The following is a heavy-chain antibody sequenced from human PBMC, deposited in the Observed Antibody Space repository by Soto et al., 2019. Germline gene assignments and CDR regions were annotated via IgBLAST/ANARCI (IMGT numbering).Heavy chain of an antibody. Sequence: LSLTCTVSGGSFSSYYWSWIRQPAGKGLEWIGRIYTSGSTNYNPSLKSRVTMSVDTSKNQFSLKLSSVTAADTAVYYCARDDSSSSSLYYYYGMDVWGQGTTVTVSS. V-gene: IGHV4-4*07. J-gene: IGHJ6*02. CDR2: IYTSGST. CDR1: GGSFSSYY. CDR3: ARDDSSSSSLYYYYGMDV. D-gene: IGHD6-6*01.